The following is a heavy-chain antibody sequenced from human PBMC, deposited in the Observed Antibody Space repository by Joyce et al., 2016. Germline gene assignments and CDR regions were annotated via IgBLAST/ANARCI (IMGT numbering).Heavy chain of an antibody. CDR2: MSYDGSHQ. J-gene: IGHJ4*02. CDR3: TRSSRTGYTAGWPDFDY. V-gene: IGHV3-30*03. CDR1: EFAFSSHA. Sequence: QVPLLESGGGVAQPGRSLRLSCAASEFAFSSHAMHWVRQAQGKGLEWVAVMSYDGSHQYYGDSVRGRFTISRDNSQNALYLQMNSLRVEDTAVYYCTRSSRTGYTAGWPDFDYWGQGTLVTVSS. D-gene: IGHD2-2*02.